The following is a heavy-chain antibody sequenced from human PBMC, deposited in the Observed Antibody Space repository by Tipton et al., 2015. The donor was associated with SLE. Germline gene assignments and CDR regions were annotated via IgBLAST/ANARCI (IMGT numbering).Heavy chain of an antibody. V-gene: IGHV3-30*18. CDR1: GFTLNNDW. Sequence: SLRLSCAASGFTLNNDWMHWVRRAPGKGLEWVAGISFDGSYLYYTDSVKGRFTISRDNSKNTLYLQMNSLRAEDTAMYFCAKEVYCSGGGCTHFGDYYFDSGGRGTPVVVSS. J-gene: IGHJ4*02. CDR3: AKEVYCSGGGCTHFGDYYFDS. D-gene: IGHD2-15*01. CDR2: ISFDGSYL.